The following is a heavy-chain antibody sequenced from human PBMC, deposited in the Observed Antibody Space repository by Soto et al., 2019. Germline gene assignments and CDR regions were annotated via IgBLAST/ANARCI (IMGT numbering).Heavy chain of an antibody. Sequence: PSETLSLTCTVSGGSISSYYWSWIRQPPGKGLEWIGYIYYSGSTNYNPSLKSRVTISVDTSKNQFSLKLSSVTAADTAVYYCASGSVTPFYYYYYMDVWGKGTTVTVSS. CDR1: GGSISSYY. CDR2: IYYSGST. D-gene: IGHD4-17*01. V-gene: IGHV4-59*08. J-gene: IGHJ6*03. CDR3: ASGSVTPFYYYYYMDV.